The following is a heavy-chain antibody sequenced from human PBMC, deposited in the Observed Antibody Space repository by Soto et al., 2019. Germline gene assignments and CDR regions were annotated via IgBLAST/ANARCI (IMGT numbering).Heavy chain of an antibody. V-gene: IGHV3-21*01. Sequence: GGSLRLSCAASGFTFSSYSMNWVRQAPGKGLEWVSSISSSSSYIYYADSVKGRFTISRDNAKNSLYLQMNSLRAEDTAVYYCASLVVPAAMAAFDYWGQGTLVTVSS. CDR2: ISSSSSYI. CDR1: GFTFSSYS. CDR3: ASLVVPAAMAAFDY. J-gene: IGHJ4*02. D-gene: IGHD2-2*01.